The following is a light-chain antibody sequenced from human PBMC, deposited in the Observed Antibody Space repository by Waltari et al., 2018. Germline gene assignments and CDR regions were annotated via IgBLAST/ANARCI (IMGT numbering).Light chain of an antibody. J-gene: IGLJ2*01. CDR2: RNN. CDR1: SSNIGSNY. CDR3: ATWHDSRSGV. Sequence: QSVLTQPPSASGTPGQKVNISCSGSSSNIGSNYVYWYQHFPGTAPKLLFHRNNRRPSGVPNRCAGSKVGATADLAIRGLRAEEEAENYGATWHDSRSGVFGGGTKVTVL. V-gene: IGLV1-47*01.